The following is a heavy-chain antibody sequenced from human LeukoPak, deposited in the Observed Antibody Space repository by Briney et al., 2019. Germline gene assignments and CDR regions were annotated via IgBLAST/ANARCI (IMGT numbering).Heavy chain of an antibody. Sequence: GGSLTQSCQISGFSFTDYPMNWVRPPAGKGLEWISNIRTTAEGAKYAYYADSVKGGVTISRDDGKNTLYLHMNSLRDDDTAVYYCAADQRYAFDYWGQGILVTVSS. CDR3: AADQRYAFDY. CDR1: GFSFTDYP. J-gene: IGHJ4*02. V-gene: IGHV3-48*02. CDR2: IRTTAEGAKYA. D-gene: IGHD3-9*01.